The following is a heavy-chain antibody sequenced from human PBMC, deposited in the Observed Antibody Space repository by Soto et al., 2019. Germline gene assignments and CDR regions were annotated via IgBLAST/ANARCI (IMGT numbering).Heavy chain of an antibody. CDR2: IYYSGST. CDR1: GDSIGRYY. D-gene: IGHD1-20*01. V-gene: IGHV4-59*08. CDR3: ASLKVSKSYWFDP. J-gene: IGHJ5*02. Sequence: SETLSLTCTVSGDSIGRYYWSWIRQPPGKGLEWIGYIYYSGSTNYNPSLKSRVTISVDTSKNQFSLKLTSVTAADTAVYCCASLKVSKSYWFDPWGQGTLVTVS.